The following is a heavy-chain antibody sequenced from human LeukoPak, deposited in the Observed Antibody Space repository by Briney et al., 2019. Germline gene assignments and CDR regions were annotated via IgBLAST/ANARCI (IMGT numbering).Heavy chain of an antibody. CDR1: GFTFSSYW. V-gene: IGHV3-7*03. CDR2: IKQDGSEK. CDR3: AKGLSDYDSSAYRDC. D-gene: IGHD3-22*01. J-gene: IGHJ4*02. Sequence: PGGSLRLSCAASGFTFSSYWMSWVRQAPGKGLEWVANIKQDGSEKYYVDSVKGRFTISRDNAKNSLYLQMNSLRAEDTAVYYCAKGLSDYDSSAYRDCWGQGILVTVSS.